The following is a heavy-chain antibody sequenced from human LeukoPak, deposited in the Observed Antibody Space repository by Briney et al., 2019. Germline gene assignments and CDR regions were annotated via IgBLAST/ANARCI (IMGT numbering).Heavy chain of an antibody. CDR2: IIPIFGTA. CDR1: GGTFSSYA. J-gene: IGHJ4*02. CDR3: ARDNYYDSSAYPYYFDY. Sequence: SVKVSCKASGGTFSSYAISWVRQAPGQGLEWMGGIIPIFGTANYAQKFQGRVTITADESTSTAYMELSSLRSEDTAVYYCARDNYYDSSAYPYYFDYWGQGTLVTVSS. V-gene: IGHV1-69*01. D-gene: IGHD3-22*01.